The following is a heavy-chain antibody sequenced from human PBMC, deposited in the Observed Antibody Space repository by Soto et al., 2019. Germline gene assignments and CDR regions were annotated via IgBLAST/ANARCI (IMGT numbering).Heavy chain of an antibody. Sequence: QVQLQESGPGLVRPSETLSLTCTVSSGSINSSISSYYWSWIRQPPGKGLEWIGYIHYGGRTSYNPSLEGRVTISKDTSKNQFSLKVTSVTAADTAVYYCARERPYYGFDYWGQGTLVTVSS. CDR1: SGSINSSISSYY. V-gene: IGHV4-61*01. J-gene: IGHJ4*02. CDR2: IHYGGRT. D-gene: IGHD3-22*01. CDR3: ARERPYYGFDY.